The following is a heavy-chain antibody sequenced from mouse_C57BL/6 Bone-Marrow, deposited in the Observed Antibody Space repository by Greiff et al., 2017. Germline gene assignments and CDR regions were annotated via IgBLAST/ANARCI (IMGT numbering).Heavy chain of an antibody. CDR2: IDPENGDT. J-gene: IGHJ3*01. Sequence: EVQLQQSGAELVRPGASVKLSCTASGFNIKDDYMHWVKQRPEKGLEWIGWIDPENGDTVYASKFQGKATITVDTSSNTAYLQLSSLTSEDTAVYYCAKIAYWGQGTLVAVSA. V-gene: IGHV14-4*01. CDR3: AKIAY. CDR1: GFNIKDDY.